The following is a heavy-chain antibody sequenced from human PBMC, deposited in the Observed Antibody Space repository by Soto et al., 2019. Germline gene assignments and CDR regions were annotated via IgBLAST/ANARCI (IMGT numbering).Heavy chain of an antibody. CDR2: ISTGSASI. J-gene: IGHJ2*01. D-gene: IGHD6-6*01. CDR3: XXXXASYSSSSGSYWYLDL. CDR1: GFTFSSYG. V-gene: IGHV3-48*02. Sequence: EVQLVESGGGLAQPGGSLRLSCAASGFTFSSYGMNWVRQAPGKGLEWVSYISTGSASIYYADSVKGRFTISRDNAKNSLFLQXNSLRDGXTXVXYCXXXXASYSSSSGSYWYLDLWGRGTLVTVSS.